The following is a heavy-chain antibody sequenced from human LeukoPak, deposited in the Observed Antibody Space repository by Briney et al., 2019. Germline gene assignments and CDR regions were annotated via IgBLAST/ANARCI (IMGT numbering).Heavy chain of an antibody. Sequence: GGSLRLSCAASGFTFSSYNMNWVRQAPGKGLEWVSSISSSSDYIYYADSVKGRFTISRDNAKNSLYLQMKSLRAEDTAMYYCARGKTSQNIVTRKTYNWFDPWGQGTLVTVSS. J-gene: IGHJ5*02. CDR1: GFTFSSYN. V-gene: IGHV3-21*01. CDR2: ISSSSDYI. D-gene: IGHD2/OR15-2a*01. CDR3: ARGKTSQNIVTRKTYNWFDP.